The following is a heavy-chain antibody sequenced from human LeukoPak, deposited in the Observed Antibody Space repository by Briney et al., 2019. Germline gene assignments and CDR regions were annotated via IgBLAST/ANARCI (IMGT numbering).Heavy chain of an antibody. V-gene: IGHV4-4*07. CDR1: GGSIINYC. CDR2: IYVTGST. J-gene: IGHJ6*03. D-gene: IGHD3-22*01. Sequence: PETLSLTCTVSGGSIINYCWSWIRQPAGTGLEWVGRIYVTGSTIYNPSLQSRLSMSVDTSKNQFSLRLTSVTAADTAVYYCARLKYYDSTGYSPGYYMDVWGKGITVTVSS. CDR3: ARLKYYDSTGYSPGYYMDV.